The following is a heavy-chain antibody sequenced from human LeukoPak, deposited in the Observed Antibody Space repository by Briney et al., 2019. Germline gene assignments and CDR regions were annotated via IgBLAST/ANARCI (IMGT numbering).Heavy chain of an antibody. CDR2: ISAYNGNT. CDR3: ARDAPVRYVGDQSIDY. D-gene: IGHD3-10*02. J-gene: IGHJ4*02. V-gene: IGHV1-18*01. CDR1: GYTFTSYG. Sequence: GASVKVSCKASGYTFTSYGISWVRQAPGQGLEWMGWISAYNGNTNYAQKLQGRVTTTTDTSTSTAYMELRSLRSDDTAVYYCARDAPVRYVGDQSIDYWGQGTLVTVSS.